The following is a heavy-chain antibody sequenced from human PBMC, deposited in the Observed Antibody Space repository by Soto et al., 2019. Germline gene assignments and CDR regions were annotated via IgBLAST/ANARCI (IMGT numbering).Heavy chain of an antibody. D-gene: IGHD2-2*01. CDR3: SRVGCSNSNCQTRGMDV. Sequence: SETLSLTCNVSGGPISNYYWSWVRQPAGKGLEWVGRIYSDGATNYSPSLKSRVFMSLDMSGNQFSLQLNSVTAADTVVYYCSRVGCSNSNCQTRGMDVWGQGTTVTVSS. CDR1: GGPISNYY. V-gene: IGHV4-4*07. CDR2: IYSDGAT. J-gene: IGHJ6*02.